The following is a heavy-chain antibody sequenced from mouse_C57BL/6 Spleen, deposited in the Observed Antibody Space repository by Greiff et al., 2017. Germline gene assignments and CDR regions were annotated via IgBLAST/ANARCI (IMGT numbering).Heavy chain of an antibody. V-gene: IGHV14-2*01. CDR3: ARRALLSYFDY. Sequence: EVQGVESGAELVKPGASVKLSCTASGFNIKDYYMHWVKQRTEQGLEWIGRIDPEDGETKYAPKFQGKAPITADTSSNTAYLQLSSLTSEDTAVYYCARRALLSYFDYWGQGTTLTVSS. CDR1: GFNIKDYY. CDR2: IDPEDGET. D-gene: IGHD1-1*01. J-gene: IGHJ2*01.